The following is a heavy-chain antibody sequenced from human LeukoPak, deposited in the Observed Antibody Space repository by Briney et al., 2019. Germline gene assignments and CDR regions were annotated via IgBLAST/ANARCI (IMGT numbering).Heavy chain of an antibody. V-gene: IGHV4-38-2*01. D-gene: IGHD3-22*01. Sequence: PSETLSLTCAVSGYSISSGYNWGWIRQSPGKGLEWIGSIYYSGSTYYNPSLKSRVTISVDTSKNQFSLKLSSVTAADTAVYYCARLGITMIVVVADYWGQGTLVTVSS. CDR1: GYSISSGYN. CDR2: IYYSGST. CDR3: ARLGITMIVVVADY. J-gene: IGHJ4*02.